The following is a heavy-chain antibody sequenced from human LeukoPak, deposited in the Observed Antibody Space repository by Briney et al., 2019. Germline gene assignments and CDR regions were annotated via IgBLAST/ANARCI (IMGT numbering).Heavy chain of an antibody. CDR1: GGSISSSNW. V-gene: IGHV4-4*02. D-gene: IGHD3-22*01. CDR2: IYHSGST. J-gene: IGHJ4*02. CDR3: AREARSGYYDSSGTYVY. Sequence: SETLSLTCAVSGGSISSSNWWSWVRQPPGKGLEWIGEIYHSGSTNYNPSLKSRVTISVDMSKNQFSLKLSSVTAADTAVYYCAREARSGYYDSSGTYVYWGQGTLVTVSS.